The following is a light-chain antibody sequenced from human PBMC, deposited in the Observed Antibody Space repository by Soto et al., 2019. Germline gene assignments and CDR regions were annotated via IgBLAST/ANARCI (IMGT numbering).Light chain of an antibody. CDR2: DAS. Sequence: DIQMTQSPSTLSASVGDRVTITCRASQSISSWLAWYQQKPGKAPKLLIYDASSLESGVPSRFSGSGSGTEFTLTIRRLQPDDFATYYCQQYNSYSWTFGQGTKLEIK. CDR1: QSISSW. J-gene: IGKJ1*01. CDR3: QQYNSYSWT. V-gene: IGKV1-5*01.